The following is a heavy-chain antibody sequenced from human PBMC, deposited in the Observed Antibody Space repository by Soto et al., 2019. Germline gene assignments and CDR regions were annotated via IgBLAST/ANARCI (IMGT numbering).Heavy chain of an antibody. CDR1: GYTFTSYA. V-gene: IGHV1-3*01. D-gene: IGHD3-3*01. J-gene: IGHJ5*02. CDR2: INAGNGNT. Sequence: ASVKVSCKASGYTFTSYAMHWVRQAPGQSLEWMGWINAGNGNTKYSQKFQGRVTITRDTSASTAYMELSSLRSEDTAVYYCARTYYDFWSGYPKWFDPWGQGTLVTVSS. CDR3: ARTYYDFWSGYPKWFDP.